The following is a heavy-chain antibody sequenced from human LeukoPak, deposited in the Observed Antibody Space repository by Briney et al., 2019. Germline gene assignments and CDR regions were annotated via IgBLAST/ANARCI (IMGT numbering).Heavy chain of an antibody. CDR3: ARDRNPTGTTDY. CDR1: GGSISSGSYY. D-gene: IGHD1-1*01. Sequence: SETLSLTCTVSGGSISSGSYYWRWIRQPAGKGLEWIGRIYTSGSANYNPSLKSRVTISVDTSKNQFSLKLSSVTAADTAVYYCARDRNPTGTTDYWGQGTLVTVSS. CDR2: IYTSGSA. J-gene: IGHJ4*02. V-gene: IGHV4-61*02.